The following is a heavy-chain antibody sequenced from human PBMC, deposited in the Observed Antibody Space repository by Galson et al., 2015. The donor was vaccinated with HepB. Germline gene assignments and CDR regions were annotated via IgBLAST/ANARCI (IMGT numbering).Heavy chain of an antibody. CDR3: ARDMYSSSFGYGMDV. CDR2: INSDGSST. J-gene: IGHJ6*02. V-gene: IGHV3-74*01. Sequence: SLRLSCAASGFTFSSYWMHWVRQAPGKGLVWVSRINSDGSSTSYADSVKGRFTISRDNAKNTLYLQMNSLRAEDTAVYYCARDMYSSSFGYGMDVWGQGTTVTVSS. D-gene: IGHD6-6*01. CDR1: GFTFSSYW.